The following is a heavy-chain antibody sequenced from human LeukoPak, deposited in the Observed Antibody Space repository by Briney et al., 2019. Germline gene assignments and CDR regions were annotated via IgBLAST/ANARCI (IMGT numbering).Heavy chain of an antibody. CDR2: FSAYIGNT. CDR3: ARDGLVITYGRYCYYNTDIDV. V-gene: IGHV1-18*01. CDR1: GYTFTSYG. Sequence: ASVKVSCKASGYTFTSYGISWVRQAPGQGLEWMGWFSAYIGNTNYAQKIQGRVTMTTDTSTSTAYQELRSLRSEDTAVYYCARDGLVITYGRYCYYNTDIDVWGKGTTVTVSS. D-gene: IGHD1-26*01. J-gene: IGHJ6*03.